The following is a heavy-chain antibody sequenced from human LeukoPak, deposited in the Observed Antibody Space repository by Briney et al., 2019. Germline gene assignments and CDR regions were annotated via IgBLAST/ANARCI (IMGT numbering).Heavy chain of an antibody. CDR3: AKEKDDGSGYSFDY. V-gene: IGHV3-23*01. Sequence: GGSLRLSCAVSGLTFSSYAMSWVRQAPGKGLEWVSAISDSGGSTYYADSVKGRFTISRDNSKNTLYLQMNSLRVEDTAVYYCAKEKDDGSGYSFDYWGQGTLVTVSS. CDR2: ISDSGGST. D-gene: IGHD3-22*01. CDR1: GLTFSSYA. J-gene: IGHJ4*02.